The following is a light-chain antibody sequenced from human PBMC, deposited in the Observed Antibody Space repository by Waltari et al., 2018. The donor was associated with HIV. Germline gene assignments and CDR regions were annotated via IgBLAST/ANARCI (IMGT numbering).Light chain of an antibody. V-gene: IGLV1-40*01. CDR1: SSNIGYADFD. CDR2: GNR. Sequence: QSVLTPPPSVSGAPGQTVTISCSGSSSNIGYADFDVHWCQQLPGTAPKLLIYGNRMRPSGVPDRLSGAKSGTSASLAMTGLQPEDEADYYCQSLDYDSSLTVLFGGGTKLTVL. J-gene: IGLJ2*01. CDR3: QSLDYDSSLTVL.